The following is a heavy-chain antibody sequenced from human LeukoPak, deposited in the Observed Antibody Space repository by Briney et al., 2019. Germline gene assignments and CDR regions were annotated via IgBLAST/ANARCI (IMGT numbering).Heavy chain of an antibody. J-gene: IGHJ6*03. V-gene: IGHV3-33*01. D-gene: IGHD6-13*01. Sequence: PGGSLRLSCAASGFTFSSYGMHWVRQAPGKGLEWVAVIWYDGSNKYYADSVKGRFTISRDNSKNTLYLQMNSLRAEDTAVYYCARDLKAAAGTSDYYYYYMDVWGKGTTVTVSS. CDR1: GFTFSSYG. CDR3: ARDLKAAAGTSDYYYYYMDV. CDR2: IWYDGSNK.